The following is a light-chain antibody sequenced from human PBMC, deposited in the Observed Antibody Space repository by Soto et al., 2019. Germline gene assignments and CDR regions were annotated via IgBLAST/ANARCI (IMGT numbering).Light chain of an antibody. J-gene: IGLJ3*02. V-gene: IGLV4-69*01. Sequence: QPVLTQSPSASASLGASVKLTCTLSGGHSSYAIAWHQQQPEKGPRYLMNLTNDGSHTKGDGIPDRFSGSSSGAERYLTISRLQSEDEADYYCQTWATGIRVFGGGTKVTVL. CDR3: QTWATGIRV. CDR1: GGHSSYA. CDR2: LTNDGSH.